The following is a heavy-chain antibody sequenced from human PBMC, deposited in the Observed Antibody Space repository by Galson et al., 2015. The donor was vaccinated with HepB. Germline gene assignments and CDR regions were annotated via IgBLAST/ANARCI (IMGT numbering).Heavy chain of an antibody. V-gene: IGHV3-21*01. CDR3: ARDSIFGVVSPTPLGSY. CDR2: ISSSSSYI. Sequence: SLRLSCAASGFTFSSYSMNWVRQAPGKGLEWVSSISSSSSYIYYADSVKGRFTISRDNAKNSLYLQMNSLRAEDTAVYYCARDSIFGVVSPTPLGSYWGQGTLVTVSS. D-gene: IGHD3-3*01. J-gene: IGHJ4*02. CDR1: GFTFSSYS.